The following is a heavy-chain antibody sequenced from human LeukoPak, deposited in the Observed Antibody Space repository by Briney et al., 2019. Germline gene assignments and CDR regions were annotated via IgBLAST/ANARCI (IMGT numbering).Heavy chain of an antibody. V-gene: IGHV4-34*01. CDR1: GGSFSGYY. Sequence: SETLSLTCAVYGGSFSGYYWSWIRQPPGKGLEWIGEINHSGSTNYNPSLKSRVTISVDTSKNQFSLKLSSVTAADTAVYYCARTVGWFDPWGQGTLVTVSS. CDR3: ARTVGWFDP. CDR2: INHSGST. J-gene: IGHJ5*02.